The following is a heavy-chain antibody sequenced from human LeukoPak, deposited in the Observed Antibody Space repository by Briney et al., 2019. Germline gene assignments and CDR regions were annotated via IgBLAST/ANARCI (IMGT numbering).Heavy chain of an antibody. CDR1: GGSISGYY. J-gene: IGHJ3*02. Sequence: SGTLSLTCAVSGGSISGYYWGWIRQPPGKGLEWMGYFYNRGITNYNPSLKSRITMSVDTSKNQFSLKLTSVTAADTAVYYCARDFKYYGSSGYYAFDIWGQGTMLTVSS. CDR3: ARDFKYYGSSGYYAFDI. V-gene: IGHV4-59*01. CDR2: FYNRGIT. D-gene: IGHD3-22*01.